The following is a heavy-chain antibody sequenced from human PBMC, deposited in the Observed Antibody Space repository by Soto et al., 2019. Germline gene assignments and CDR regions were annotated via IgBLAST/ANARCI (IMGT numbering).Heavy chain of an antibody. CDR3: VRYRYTMRDLWSAFSSD. D-gene: IGHD3-3*01. V-gene: IGHV3-23*04. CDR1: GFTFSSSP. CDR2: IRNDGGSM. Sequence: EVQLVQSGGGWVQPGGSLRRSCAASGFTFSSSPMSWVRHVPGNGLEWISAIRNDGGSMHYVDSGKGRFTISSDNSKSTSTLRMKNLRAEDTATYYCVRYRYTMRDLWSAFSSDWGQGAQVIVSS. J-gene: IGHJ4*02.